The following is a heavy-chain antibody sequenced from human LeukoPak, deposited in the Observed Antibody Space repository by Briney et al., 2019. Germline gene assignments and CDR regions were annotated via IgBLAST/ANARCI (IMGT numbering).Heavy chain of an antibody. CDR2: ISHDGRKI. V-gene: IGHV3-30*18. CDR3: VKNGLGSVPAAIGY. Sequence: GRSLRLSCAASGFTFSSYGIHWVRQAPGKGLEWVAVISHDGRKIYYGDSVKGRFTISRDNSKNTLYLQMDSLRAENTAVYYCVKNGLGSVPAAIGYWGQGTLVTVSS. D-gene: IGHD2-2*01. CDR1: GFTFSSYG. J-gene: IGHJ4*02.